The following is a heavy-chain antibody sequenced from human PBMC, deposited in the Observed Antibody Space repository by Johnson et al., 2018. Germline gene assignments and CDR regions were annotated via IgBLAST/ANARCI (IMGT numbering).Heavy chain of an antibody. Sequence: QVQLVESGGGVVQPGRSLRLSCAASGFTFSRYGMHWVRQAPGKGLEWVAVISYDGTKTYYGDSVKGRFTISRDKSKNTLYLQMNRLRAEDTAVYYCAKDDYYDSSGYYTTGAFDIWGQGTMVTVSS. V-gene: IGHV3-30*18. CDR2: ISYDGTKT. CDR1: GFTFSRYG. J-gene: IGHJ3*02. D-gene: IGHD3-22*01. CDR3: AKDDYYDSSGYYTTGAFDI.